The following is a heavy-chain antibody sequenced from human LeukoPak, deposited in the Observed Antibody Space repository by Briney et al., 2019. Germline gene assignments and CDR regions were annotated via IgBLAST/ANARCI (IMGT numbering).Heavy chain of an antibody. J-gene: IGHJ6*03. Sequence: PSETLSLTCTVSGGSINSNSYYWAWVRQPPGKGLEWIGSIYYTGNTYNNPSRESRITMSVGSSKNQFSLKLNSVTAADTAVYYCAREGYSSGSDWEAATYYYYMDVWGKGTTVTVSS. CDR1: GGSINSNSYY. D-gene: IGHD5-18*01. V-gene: IGHV4-39*02. CDR2: IYYTGNT. CDR3: AREGYSSGSDWEAATYYYYMDV.